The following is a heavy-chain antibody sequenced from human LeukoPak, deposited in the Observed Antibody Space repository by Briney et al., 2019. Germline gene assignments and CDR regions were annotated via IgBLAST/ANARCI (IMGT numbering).Heavy chain of an antibody. CDR1: GFTFSNAW. D-gene: IGHD3-22*01. J-gene: IGHJ4*02. V-gene: IGHV3-15*01. CDR2: IKSKTDGGTT. Sequence: GGSLRLSCAASGFTFSNAWMSWVRQAPGKGLEWVGRIKSKTDGGTTDYAAPVKGRFTISRDDSKNTLYLQMNSLKTEDTAVYYCTTDPQGGYYDSSGYYSDYFDYWGQGTLVIVSS. CDR3: TTDPQGGYYDSSGYYSDYFDY.